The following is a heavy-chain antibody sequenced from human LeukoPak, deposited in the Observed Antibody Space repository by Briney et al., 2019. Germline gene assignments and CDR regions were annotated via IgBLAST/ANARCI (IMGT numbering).Heavy chain of an antibody. Sequence: TLSLTCTVSGGSISSGSYYWNWIRQPAGEGLEWIGRIYPSRSTNYNPSLKSRVTISVDTSKNQFSLKLSSVTAADTAVYYCARHASYDSSGYYYYYYYMDVWGKGTTVTISS. J-gene: IGHJ6*03. CDR1: GGSISSGSYY. CDR3: ARHASYDSSGYYYYYYYMDV. CDR2: IYPSRST. D-gene: IGHD3-22*01. V-gene: IGHV4-61*02.